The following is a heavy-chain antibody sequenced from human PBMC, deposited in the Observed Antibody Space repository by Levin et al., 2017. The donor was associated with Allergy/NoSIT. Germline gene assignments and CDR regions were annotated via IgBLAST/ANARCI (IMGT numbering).Heavy chain of an antibody. Sequence: GGSLRLSCAASGFTFSNAWMNWVRQAPGKGLEWVGRIKRKTDVGTTDYAAPLKGRFTISRDDSKNTLYLHMNSLKTEDTAVYYCATKANVRYGMDVWGQGTTVTVSS. CDR1: GFTFSNAW. CDR2: IKRKTDVGTT. D-gene: IGHD4/OR15-4a*01. V-gene: IGHV3-15*01. CDR3: ATKANVRYGMDV. J-gene: IGHJ6*02.